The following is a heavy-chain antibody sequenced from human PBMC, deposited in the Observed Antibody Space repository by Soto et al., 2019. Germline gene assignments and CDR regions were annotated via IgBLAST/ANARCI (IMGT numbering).Heavy chain of an antibody. CDR2: IIPIFGTA. D-gene: IGHD5-12*01. CDR1: GGTFSSYA. J-gene: IGHJ4*02. CDR3: ASKPLRRDGYNYEMDY. V-gene: IGHV1-69*01. Sequence: QVQLVQSGAEAKKPGSSVKVSCKASGGTFSSYAISWVRQAPGQGLEWMGGIIPIFGTANYAQKFQGRVTITADESTSTAYMELSSLRSEDTAVYYCASKPLRRDGYNYEMDYWGQGTLVTVSS.